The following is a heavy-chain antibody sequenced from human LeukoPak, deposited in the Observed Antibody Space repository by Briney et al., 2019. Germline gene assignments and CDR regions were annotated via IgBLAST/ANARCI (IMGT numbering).Heavy chain of an antibody. D-gene: IGHD2/OR15-2a*01. J-gene: IGHJ4*02. CDR1: GFTFSRYA. CDR2: ISGSGGNT. V-gene: IGHV3-23*01. Sequence: GGSLRLSCAASGFTFSRYAMSWVRQAPGKGLEWVSAISGSGGNTYYADSVKGRFTISRDNSKNMLYLQMNSQRAEDTAVYYCAKSTAGFYSDWGQGTLVTVSS. CDR3: AKSTAGFYSD.